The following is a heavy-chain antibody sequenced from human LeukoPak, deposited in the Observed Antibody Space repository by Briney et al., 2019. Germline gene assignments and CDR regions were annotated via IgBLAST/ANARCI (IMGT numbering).Heavy chain of an antibody. CDR1: GGSISSSSYY. Sequence: SETLSLTCTVSGGSISSSSYYCGWIRQPPGKGLEWIGEINHSGSTNYNPSLKSRATISVDTSKNLFPLKLSSVTAADAAVYYCARRAPLSGESLDNWGQGTLVTVSS. D-gene: IGHD4-17*01. J-gene: IGHJ4*02. CDR3: ARRAPLSGESLDN. CDR2: INHSGST. V-gene: IGHV4-39*06.